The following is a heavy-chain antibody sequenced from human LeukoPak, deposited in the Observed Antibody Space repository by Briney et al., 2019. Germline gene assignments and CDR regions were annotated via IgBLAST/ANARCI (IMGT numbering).Heavy chain of an antibody. D-gene: IGHD3-22*01. CDR1: GGPIGIISYN. J-gene: IGHJ4*02. CDR2: IYYSGST. CDR3: ARSYYDSSGYRY. V-gene: IGHV4-39*01. Sequence: SETLSFTSPFSGGPIGIISYNWGGIRRPPGRGREWIGSIYYSGSTYYNPSLKSRVTISVDTSKNQFSLKLSSVTAADTAVYYCARSYYDSSGYRYWGQGTLVTVSS.